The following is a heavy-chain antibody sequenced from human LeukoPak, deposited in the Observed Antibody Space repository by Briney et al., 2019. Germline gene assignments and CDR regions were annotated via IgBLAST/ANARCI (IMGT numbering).Heavy chain of an antibody. CDR2: INPNGGGT. D-gene: IGHD1-26*01. Sequence: ASVTVSCKASVYTFTTYYIHRVRQAPGQGLEWMGVINPNGGGTGYAQKFQGRVTMTRDTSPTTVYMELTSRRCEDTAMYYCARDPSGSWQWFDSWGQGTLVTVSS. J-gene: IGHJ5*01. CDR1: VYTFTTYY. CDR3: ARDPSGSWQWFDS. V-gene: IGHV1-46*01.